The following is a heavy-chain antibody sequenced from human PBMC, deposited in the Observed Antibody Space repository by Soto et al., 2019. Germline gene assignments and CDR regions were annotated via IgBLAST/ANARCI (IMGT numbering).Heavy chain of an antibody. CDR1: GGSIISGDYS. V-gene: IGHV4-30-2*01. D-gene: IGHD2-2*01. CDR3: ARGRVVVPAAVMFNCLDP. J-gene: IGHJ5*02. CDR2: IFHGGST. Sequence: SETLSLTCTFSGGSIISGDYSWHWIRQPPGKGLEWIGYIFHGGSTYYNPSLRSRVTISVDRSRTQFSLKMTSMTAADTAVYYCARGRVVVPAAVMFNCLDPWGQGALVTVSS.